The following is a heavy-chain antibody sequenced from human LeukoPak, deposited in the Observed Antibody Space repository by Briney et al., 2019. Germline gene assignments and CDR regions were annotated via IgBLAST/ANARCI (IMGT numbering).Heavy chain of an antibody. CDR3: ARDTRSYDTSGYYYFDY. Sequence: SETLSLTCAVSGGSISSNNWWGWVRQPPGKGLEWIGEIYHSGSPNYNPSLKSRVTISVDKSRNHFSLNLSSVTAADTAVYYCARDTRSYDTSGYYYFDYWGQGALVTVSS. J-gene: IGHJ4*02. D-gene: IGHD3-22*01. CDR1: GGSISSNNW. CDR2: IYHSGSP. V-gene: IGHV4-4*02.